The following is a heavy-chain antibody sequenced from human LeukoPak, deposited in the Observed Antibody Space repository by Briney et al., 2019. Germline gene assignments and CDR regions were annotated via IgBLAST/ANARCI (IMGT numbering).Heavy chain of an antibody. CDR3: ASAPVHMVRGVIMPDAFDI. CDR2: ISSSSSYI. V-gene: IGHV3-21*01. J-gene: IGHJ3*02. Sequence: GGSLRLSCAASGFTFSSYSMNWVRQAPGKGLEWVSSISSSSSYIYYADSVKGRFTISRDNAKNSLYLQMNSLRAEDTAVYYCASAPVHMVRGVIMPDAFDIWGQGTMVTVSS. CDR1: GFTFSSYS. D-gene: IGHD3-10*01.